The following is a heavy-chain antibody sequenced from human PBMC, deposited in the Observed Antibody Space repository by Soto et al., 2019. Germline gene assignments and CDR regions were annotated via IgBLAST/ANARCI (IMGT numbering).Heavy chain of an antibody. J-gene: IGHJ5*02. Sequence: QVQLVQSGAEVKKPGASVKVSCKVSGYTLTELSMHWVRQAPGKGLEWMGGFDPEDGETIYAQKFQGRVTMTEDTSTDTGYKELSSLRSEDTAVYYCASLQNRYCSGGSCYTYNWFDPWGQGTLVTVSS. CDR2: FDPEDGET. CDR1: GYTLTELS. CDR3: ASLQNRYCSGGSCYTYNWFDP. D-gene: IGHD2-15*01. V-gene: IGHV1-24*01.